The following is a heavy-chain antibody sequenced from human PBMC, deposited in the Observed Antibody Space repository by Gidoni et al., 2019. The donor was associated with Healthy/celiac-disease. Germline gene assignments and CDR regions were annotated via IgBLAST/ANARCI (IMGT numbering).Heavy chain of an antibody. V-gene: IGHV4-59*09. J-gene: IGHJ4*02. D-gene: IGHD3-3*01. Sequence: TNYNPSPKSRVTISVDTSKNQFSLKLSSVTAADTAVYYWARGDTIFGKFDYWGQGTLVTVSS. CDR2: T. CDR3: ARGDTIFGKFDY.